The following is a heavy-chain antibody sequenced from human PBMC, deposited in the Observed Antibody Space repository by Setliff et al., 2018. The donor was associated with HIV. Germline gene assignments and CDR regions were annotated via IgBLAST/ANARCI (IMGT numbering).Heavy chain of an antibody. J-gene: IGHJ1*01. Sequence: SETLSLTCTVSGGSIKSSSYYWGWIRQPPGKGLEWIGSIYYSGNTYYNPSLKSRVTISTDTSRDQFSLRLSSVTAADTAIYYCARVPTSSWYVTTQRTKEYFHHWGQGTLVTVSS. CDR2: IYYSGNT. D-gene: IGHD6-13*01. V-gene: IGHV4-39*07. CDR1: GGSIKSSSYY. CDR3: ARVPTSSWYVTTQRTKEYFHH.